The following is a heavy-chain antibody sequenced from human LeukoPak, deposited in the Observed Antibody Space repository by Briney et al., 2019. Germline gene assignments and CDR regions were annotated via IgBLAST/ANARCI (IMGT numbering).Heavy chain of an antibody. V-gene: IGHV3-66*04. CDR2: AYSDGNT. J-gene: IGHJ6*02. D-gene: IGHD6-19*01. CDR1: GITVNSTY. CDR3: ARLFGSGWPGYFYYAMDV. Sequence: PGGSLRLSCAASGITVNSTYISWVRQAPGKGLEWVSVAYSDGNTYYAGSVKGRFTISRDNSKNTLFLQVNSLRAEDTAVYYCARLFGSGWPGYFYYAMDVWGQGTTVAVSS.